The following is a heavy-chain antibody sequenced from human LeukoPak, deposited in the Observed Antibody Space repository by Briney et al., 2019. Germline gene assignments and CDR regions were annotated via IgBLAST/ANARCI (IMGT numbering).Heavy chain of an antibody. CDR3: AKGWKYVDI. CDR1: GFTFSSYT. Sequence: GGSLRLSRAASGFTFSSYTMTWVRQAPGKGLEWVSLISPSGGSTHYADSVKGRFTISRGNSKNTLYLQLDSLRAEDTAVYYCAKGWKYVDIWGQGTMITVSS. CDR2: ISPSGGST. D-gene: IGHD1-1*01. V-gene: IGHV3-23*01. J-gene: IGHJ3*02.